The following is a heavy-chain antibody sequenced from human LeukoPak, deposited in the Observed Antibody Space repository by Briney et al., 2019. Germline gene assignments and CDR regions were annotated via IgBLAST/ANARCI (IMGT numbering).Heavy chain of an antibody. J-gene: IGHJ4*02. V-gene: IGHV3-30-3*01. CDR3: ARSQGQLYCSTSICYYFDY. CDR1: GFTLSTYT. Sequence: GGSLRLSCAASGFTLSTYTMHWVRQAPGKGLEWVAVLSYDGTNKYNADSVKGRFTVSRDSSKNTLYLQMNSLRAEDTAVYYCARSQGQLYCSTSICYYFDYWGQGTLVTVSS. CDR2: LSYDGTNK. D-gene: IGHD2-2*01.